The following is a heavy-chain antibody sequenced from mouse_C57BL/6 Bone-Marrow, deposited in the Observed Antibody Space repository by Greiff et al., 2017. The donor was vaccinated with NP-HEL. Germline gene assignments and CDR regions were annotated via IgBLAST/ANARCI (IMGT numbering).Heavy chain of an antibody. CDR3: ARTGFPWFAY. Sequence: QVQLQQPGADPVKPGASVSLSCKASGYTFPSSWMHWVKQRPGQGLGWIGMIHPNSGSTNYNEKFKSKATLTVDKSSSTAYMQLSSLTSEDSAVYYCARTGFPWFAYWGQGTLVTVSA. V-gene: IGHV1-64*01. CDR2: IHPNSGST. CDR1: GYTFPSSW. J-gene: IGHJ3*01.